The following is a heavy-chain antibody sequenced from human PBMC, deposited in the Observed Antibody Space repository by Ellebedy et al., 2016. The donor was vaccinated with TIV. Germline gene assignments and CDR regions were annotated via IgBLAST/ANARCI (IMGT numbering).Heavy chain of an antibody. Sequence: GGSLRLXXVVSGFTFHNYAMSWVRQPPGKGLEWVSAVGGSDGRTFYADSVKGRFTISRDNSKNMLYLQMRSLRAEDTAIYYCARETTPYHGDYHYGMDVWGQGTAVTVSS. CDR2: VGGSDGRT. J-gene: IGHJ6*02. CDR1: GFTFHNYA. D-gene: IGHD1-1*01. V-gene: IGHV3-23*01. CDR3: ARETTPYHGDYHYGMDV.